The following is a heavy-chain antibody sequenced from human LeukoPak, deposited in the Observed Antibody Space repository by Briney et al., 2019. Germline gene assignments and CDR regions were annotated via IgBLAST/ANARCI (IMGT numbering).Heavy chain of an antibody. CDR3: VTVGMTSIWSYLRFDP. CDR1: GFTFSTNS. Sequence: PGGSLRLSCSASGFTFSTNSMHWVRQAPGKGLEVFSAITSNGGSPYYADSVKGRFTISRDNSKNTLYLQMSSLRAEDPAVYYCVTVGMTSIWSYLRFDPRGQGTLVSVSS. D-gene: IGHD1-26*01. CDR2: ITSNGGSP. J-gene: IGHJ5*02. V-gene: IGHV3-64D*08.